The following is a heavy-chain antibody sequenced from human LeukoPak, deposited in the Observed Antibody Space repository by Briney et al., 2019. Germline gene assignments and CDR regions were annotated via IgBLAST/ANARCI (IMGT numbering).Heavy chain of an antibody. D-gene: IGHD1-14*01. Sequence: ASVKVSCKASGYTFTDYYIHWVRQAPGQGLEWLGWINPKTGGIKYAQNFQGRVTVTTDSSTYTAYMELRSLRSDDTAMYYCARDERYSMDYWGQGTLVTVSS. J-gene: IGHJ4*02. CDR2: INPKTGGI. CDR3: ARDERYSMDY. CDR1: GYTFTDYY. V-gene: IGHV1-2*02.